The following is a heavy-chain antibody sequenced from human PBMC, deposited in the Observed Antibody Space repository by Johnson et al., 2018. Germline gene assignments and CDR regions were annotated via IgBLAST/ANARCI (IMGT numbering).Heavy chain of an antibody. CDR1: GFTFSSYG. V-gene: IGHV3-30*03. CDR2: ISYDGSNK. D-gene: IGHD3-22*01. Sequence: QVQLVQSGGGVVQPGRSLRLSCSASGFTFSSYGMHWVRQAPGKGLEWVAVISYDGSNKYYADSVKGRFTISRDNSKNRLYFQMNGMRAEDTAVYYWASDGHTIYDRRGYVPSEYFQHWGQGTLVTVSS. J-gene: IGHJ1*01. CDR3: ASDGHTIYDRRGYVPSEYFQH.